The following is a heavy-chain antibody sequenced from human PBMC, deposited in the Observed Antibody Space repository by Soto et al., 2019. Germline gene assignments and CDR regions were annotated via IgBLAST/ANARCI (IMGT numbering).Heavy chain of an antibody. V-gene: IGHV4-38-2*01. CDR1: GFFISSGNY. CDR3: ASARWDDAFDV. D-gene: IGHD1-26*01. Sequence: SETLSLTCAVSGFFISSGNYWGWIRKPPGKGLEWIGSIFHGGNTYYNPSLKSRVTISVDMSKNQFSLKLNSVTAADTAAYYGASARWDDAFDVWGQGKVVTVSS. CDR2: IFHGGNT. J-gene: IGHJ3*01.